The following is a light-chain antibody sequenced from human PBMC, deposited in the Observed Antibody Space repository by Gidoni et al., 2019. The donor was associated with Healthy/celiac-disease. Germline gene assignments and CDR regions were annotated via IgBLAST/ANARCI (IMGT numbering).Light chain of an antibody. J-gene: IGLJ2*01. CDR3: NSRDSSGNHAVV. Sequence: SSELTQDPAVSVALGQTVRITCQGDSLRSYYASWYQQKPGQAPVLVIYGKNNRPSGIPDRFAGPSSGNTASLTITGAQAEDEADYYCNSRDSSGNHAVVFGGGTKLTVL. V-gene: IGLV3-19*01. CDR1: SLRSYY. CDR2: GKN.